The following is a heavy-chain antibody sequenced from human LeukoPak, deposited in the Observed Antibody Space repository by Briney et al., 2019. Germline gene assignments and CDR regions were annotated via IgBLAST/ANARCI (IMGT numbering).Heavy chain of an antibody. D-gene: IGHD1-7*01. CDR3: ARGASDWNFDYYGMDV. J-gene: IGHJ6*02. Sequence: GGSLRLSCAASGFTFSSCEMNWVRQAPGKGLEWVSYISSSGSTIYYADSVKGRFTISRDNAKNSLYLQMNSLRAEDTAVYYCARGASDWNFDYYGMDVWGQGTTVTVSS. V-gene: IGHV3-48*03. CDR1: GFTFSSCE. CDR2: ISSSGSTI.